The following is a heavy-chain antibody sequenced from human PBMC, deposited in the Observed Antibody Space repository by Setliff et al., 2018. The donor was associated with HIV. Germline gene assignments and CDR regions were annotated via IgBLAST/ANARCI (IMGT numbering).Heavy chain of an antibody. V-gene: IGHV1-69*01. D-gene: IGHD6-19*01. CDR3: VRGSCSGCYLSDY. J-gene: IGHJ4*02. CDR1: GGTFSSYA. Sequence: KVSCKASGGTFSSYAISWVRQAPGQGLEWMGGIIPIFGTANYAQKFQGRVTITADESTSTAYMELSSLRSDDTALFYCVRGSCSGCYLSDYWGLGTLVTVSS. CDR2: IIPIFGTA.